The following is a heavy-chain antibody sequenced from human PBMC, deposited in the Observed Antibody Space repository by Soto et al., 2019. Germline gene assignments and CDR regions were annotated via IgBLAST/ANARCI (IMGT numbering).Heavy chain of an antibody. CDR3: ARHRGELLSYYGMDV. CDR1: GYSFTSYW. D-gene: IGHD1-26*01. Sequence: PGESLKISCKGSGYSFTSYWIGWVRQMPGKGLEWMGIIYPGDSDTRYSPSFQGQVTISADKSISTAYLQWSSLKASDTAMYYCARHRGELLSYYGMDVWGQGTTVTVSS. CDR2: IYPGDSDT. V-gene: IGHV5-51*01. J-gene: IGHJ6*02.